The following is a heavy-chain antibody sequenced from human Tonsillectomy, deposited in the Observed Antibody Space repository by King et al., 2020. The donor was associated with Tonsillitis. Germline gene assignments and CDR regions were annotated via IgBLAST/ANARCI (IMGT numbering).Heavy chain of an antibody. D-gene: IGHD1-26*01. Sequence: VQLQESGPGLVKPSQTLSLTCTVSGGSISSDGYFWSWIRQHPGKGLGWIGYIYFSGDTYYNPSLKSRVIISVDTSKNQFSLKLNSVTAAATAVYYCARGGSHYGLDVWRQGTTVIVSS. CDR2: IYFSGDT. CDR1: GGSISSDGYF. J-gene: IGHJ6*02. CDR3: ARGGSHYGLDV. V-gene: IGHV4-31*03.